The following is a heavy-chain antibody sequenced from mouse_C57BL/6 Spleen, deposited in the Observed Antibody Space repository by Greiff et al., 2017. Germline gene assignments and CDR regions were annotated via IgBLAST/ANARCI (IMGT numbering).Heavy chain of an antibody. CDR3: AREGLRGYFDV. CDR2: INYDGSST. D-gene: IGHD1-1*01. CDR1: GFTFSDYY. Sequence: EVQLQESEGGLVQPGSSMKLSCTASGFTFSDYYMAWVRQVPEKGLEWVANINYDGSSTYYLDSLKSRFIISRDNAKNILYLQMSSLKSEDTATYYCAREGLRGYFDVWGTGTTVTVSS. J-gene: IGHJ1*03. V-gene: IGHV5-16*01.